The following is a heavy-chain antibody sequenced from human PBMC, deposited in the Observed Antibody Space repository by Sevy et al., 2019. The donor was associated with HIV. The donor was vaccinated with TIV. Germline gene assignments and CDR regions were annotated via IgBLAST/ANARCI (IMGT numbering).Heavy chain of an antibody. CDR2: IYYSGST. CDR1: GGSFTSGGYY. V-gene: IGHV4-31*03. CDR3: ARFSFYDNVWFDP. D-gene: IGHD3-16*01. Sequence: SETLSLTCTVSGGSFTSGGYYWSWIRQHPGEGLEWIGYIYYSGSTYYNPSLKSRVTISVDTSKNQFSLKLSSVTAADTAVYYCARFSFYDNVWFDPWGQGTLVTVSS. J-gene: IGHJ5*02.